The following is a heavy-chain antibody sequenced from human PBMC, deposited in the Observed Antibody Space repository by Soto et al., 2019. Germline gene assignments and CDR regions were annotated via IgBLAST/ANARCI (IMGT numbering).Heavy chain of an antibody. V-gene: IGHV4-30-2*01. CDR3: ARGGDYDFWSGYYTGWFDP. CDR1: GGSISSGGYS. D-gene: IGHD3-3*01. J-gene: IGHJ5*02. Sequence: SETLSLTCAVSGGSISSGGYSWSWIRQPPGKGLEWIGYIYHSGSTYYNPSLKSRVTISVDRSKNQFSLKLSSVTAADTAVYYCARGGDYDFWSGYYTGWFDPWGQRTLLTAS. CDR2: IYHSGST.